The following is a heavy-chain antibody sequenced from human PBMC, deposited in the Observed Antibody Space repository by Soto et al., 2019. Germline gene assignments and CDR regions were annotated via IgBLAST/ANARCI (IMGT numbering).Heavy chain of an antibody. V-gene: IGHV4-59*01. CDR2: IYYSGST. CDR1: GGSISSYY. CDR3: ASLPLGAYSSGWYYFDY. J-gene: IGHJ4*02. D-gene: IGHD6-19*01. Sequence: SETLSLTCTVSGGSISSYYWSWIRQPPAKGLEWIGYIYYSGSTNYNPSLKSRVTISVDTSKNQFSLKLSSVTAADTAVYYCASLPLGAYSSGWYYFDYWGQGTLVTVSS.